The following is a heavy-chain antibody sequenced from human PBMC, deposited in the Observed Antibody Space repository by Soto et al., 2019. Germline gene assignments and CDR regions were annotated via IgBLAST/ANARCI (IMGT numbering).Heavy chain of an antibody. CDR1: GGTFSSYT. V-gene: IGHV1-69*02. CDR2: IIPILGIA. Sequence: SVKVSCKASGGTFSSYTISWVRQAPGQGLEWMGRIIPILGIANYAQKFQGRVTITADKSTSTAYMELSSLRSEDTAVYYCARVLDTMVRGVNNWFDPWGQGTLVTVSS. CDR3: ARVLDTMVRGVNNWFDP. D-gene: IGHD3-10*01. J-gene: IGHJ5*02.